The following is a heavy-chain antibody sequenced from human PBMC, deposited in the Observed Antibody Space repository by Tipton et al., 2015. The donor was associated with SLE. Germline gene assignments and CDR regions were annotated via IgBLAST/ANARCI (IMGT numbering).Heavy chain of an antibody. D-gene: IGHD1/OR15-1a*01. CDR3: ARVLEHPVYYFDY. V-gene: IGHV4-39*07. Sequence: TLSLTCTVSGGSIRSSSYYWGWIRQSPGKGLEWIGFTFSSAITYYNPSLRSRSTISIDTSKNQFSLHLTSVTAADTAVYYCARVLEHPVYYFDYWGQGTLVTVSS. CDR2: TFSSAIT. CDR1: GGSIRSSSYY. J-gene: IGHJ4*02.